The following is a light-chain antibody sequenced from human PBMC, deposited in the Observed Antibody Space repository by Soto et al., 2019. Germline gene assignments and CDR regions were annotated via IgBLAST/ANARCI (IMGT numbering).Light chain of an antibody. CDR2: AAS. J-gene: IGKJ1*01. Sequence: DIQMTQSPSSLSASVGDRFTMTCRASQSISSYLNWYQQKPGKAPKLLIYAASSLQSGVPSRFSGSGSGTDFTLTISSLQPEDFATYYCQQSYSTLCTFGQGTKVDI. CDR1: QSISSY. V-gene: IGKV1-39*01. CDR3: QQSYSTLCT.